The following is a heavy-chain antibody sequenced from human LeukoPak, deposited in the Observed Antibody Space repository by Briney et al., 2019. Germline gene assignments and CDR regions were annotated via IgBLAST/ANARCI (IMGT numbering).Heavy chain of an antibody. V-gene: IGHV3-23*01. CDR3: ARKDTDSSGYYYYFDY. CDR1: GFTFSSYA. CDR2: ISGSGGRK. D-gene: IGHD3-22*01. J-gene: IGHJ4*02. Sequence: GGSLRLSCAASGFTFSSYAMSWVRQAPGKGLEWVSAISGSGGRKYYEDSVKGRFTISRDNSKNTLYLQMNSLRAEDTAVYYCARKDTDSSGYYYYFDYWGQGTLVTVSS.